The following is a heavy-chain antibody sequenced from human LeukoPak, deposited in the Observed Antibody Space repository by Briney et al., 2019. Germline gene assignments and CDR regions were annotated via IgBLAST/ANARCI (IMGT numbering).Heavy chain of an antibody. CDR3: ARGGYYGSGNDFRFDP. Sequence: PSETLSLTCTVSGDSIGSSSYFWDWIRQPPGKGLEWIGSIYYGGSSYYNPSLKSRVTISVDTSKNQFSLKLSSVTPADTAVYYCARGGYYGSGNDFRFDPWGQGTLVTVSS. CDR1: GDSIGSSSYF. J-gene: IGHJ5*02. D-gene: IGHD3-10*01. V-gene: IGHV4-39*07. CDR2: IYYGGSS.